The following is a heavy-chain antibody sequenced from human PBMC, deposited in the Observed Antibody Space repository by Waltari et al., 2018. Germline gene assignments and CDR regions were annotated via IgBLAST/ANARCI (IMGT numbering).Heavy chain of an antibody. CDR2: IYYSGGT. CDR3: ARHEIAAAAHGYNWFDP. Sequence: QVQLQESGPGLVKPSGTLSLTCAVSGGSISSSNWWSWVRQPPGKGLEWIGSIYYSGGTYYNPSIRSRVTISVDTSKNQFSLKLSSVTAADTAVYYCARHEIAAAAHGYNWFDPWGQGTMVTVSS. V-gene: IGHV4-4*02. J-gene: IGHJ5*01. D-gene: IGHD6-13*01. CDR1: GGSISSSNW.